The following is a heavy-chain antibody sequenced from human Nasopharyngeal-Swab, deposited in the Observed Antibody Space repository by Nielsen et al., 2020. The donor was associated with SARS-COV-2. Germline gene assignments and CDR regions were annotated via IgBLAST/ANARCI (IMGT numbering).Heavy chain of an antibody. J-gene: IGHJ5*02. CDR3: TTIWRAAAGRERYNWFDP. D-gene: IGHD6-13*01. Sequence: WIRQPPGKGLEWVGRIKSKTDGGTTDYAAPVKGRFTISRDDSKNTLYLQMNSLKTEDTAVYYCTTIWRAAAGRERYNWFDPWGQGTLVTVPQ. V-gene: IGHV3-15*01. CDR2: IKSKTDGGTT.